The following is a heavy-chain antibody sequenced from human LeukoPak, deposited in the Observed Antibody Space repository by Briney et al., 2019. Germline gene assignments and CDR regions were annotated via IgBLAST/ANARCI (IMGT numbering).Heavy chain of an antibody. CDR1: GGTFSSYA. V-gene: IGHV1-69*13. CDR2: IISIFGTA. J-gene: IGHJ6*02. D-gene: IGHD6-13*01. CDR3: ARAAAGTYYYYYGMDV. Sequence: GASVKVSCKASGGTFSSYAISWVRQAPGQGLEWMGGIISIFGTANYAQKFQGRVTITADESTSTAYMELSSLRSEDTAVYYCARAAAGTYYYYYGMDVWGQGTTVTVSS.